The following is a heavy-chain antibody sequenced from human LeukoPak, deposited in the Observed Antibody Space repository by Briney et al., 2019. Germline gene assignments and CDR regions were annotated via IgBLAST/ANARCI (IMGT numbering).Heavy chain of an antibody. D-gene: IGHD6-13*01. V-gene: IGHV3-21*01. CDR1: GFTFSDYK. Sequence: GGSLRLSCATSGFTFSDYKMNWVRQAPGKGLEWVSSISGGTTYIYDADYADSVKGRFTISRDNSKNTLSLQMNSLRAEDTAVYYCSRVKYSNLDPPDYWGQGTLVTVSS. J-gene: IGHJ4*02. CDR2: ISGGTTYI. CDR3: SRVKYSNLDPPDY.